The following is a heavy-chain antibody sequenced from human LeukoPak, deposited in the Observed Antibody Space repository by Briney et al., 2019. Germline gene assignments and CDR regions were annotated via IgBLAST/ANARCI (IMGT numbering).Heavy chain of an antibody. CDR3: ARDNYTISTRDVTLEFLWDYYYYYMDV. J-gene: IGHJ6*03. CDR2: IGSSGSSI. V-gene: IGHV3-11*04. Sequence: GGSLRLSCAASGFTFSDYYMSWIRQAPGKGLEWLSYIGSSGSSIYYADSVKGRFTISRDNAKNSLYLQMNSLRAEDTAVYYCARDNYTISTRDVTLEFLWDYYYYYMDVWGKGTTVTVSS. D-gene: IGHD3-3*01. CDR1: GFTFSDYY.